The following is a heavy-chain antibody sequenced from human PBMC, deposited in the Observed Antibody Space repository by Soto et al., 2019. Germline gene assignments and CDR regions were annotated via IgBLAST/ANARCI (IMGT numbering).Heavy chain of an antibody. CDR1: GFIVTSNY. J-gene: IGHJ4*02. Sequence: GGSLRLSCAASGFIVTSNYMSWFRQAPGKGLEWVSVIYSDGTTNYAESVKGRFTISRDNSKNTVYLQMNSLRAEDTAVYYCAKGGPGASSGLFEYWGQGTLVTVSS. CDR3: AKGGPGASSGLFEY. D-gene: IGHD3-10*01. CDR2: IYSDGTT. V-gene: IGHV3-53*01.